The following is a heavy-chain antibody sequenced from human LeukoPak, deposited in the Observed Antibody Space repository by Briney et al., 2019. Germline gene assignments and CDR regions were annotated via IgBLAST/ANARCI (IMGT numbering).Heavy chain of an antibody. CDR2: IRSGGSNK. CDR1: GFTFSSYG. J-gene: IGHJ4*02. Sequence: PGGSLRLSCAASGFTFSSYGMHWLRQAPGKGLEWVAFIRSGGSNKYYADSVKGRFTISRDNSKNTLYLQMNSLRAEDTAVYYCAKALVERAVAAKERGFDYWGQGTLVTVSS. D-gene: IGHD6-19*01. V-gene: IGHV3-30*02. CDR3: AKALVERAVAAKERGFDY.